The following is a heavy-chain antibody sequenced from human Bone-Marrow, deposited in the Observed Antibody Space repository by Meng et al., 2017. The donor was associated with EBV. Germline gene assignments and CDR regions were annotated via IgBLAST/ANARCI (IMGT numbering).Heavy chain of an antibody. CDR2: MNPNSGNT. J-gene: IGHJ5*02. Sequence: QVQLVQGGAEVKKPGASVKVACKSSGYTFTSYDIHWVRQATGQGLEWMGWMNPNSGNTGYAQKFQDRVTMTRNTSISTAYMELSSLRSEDTAVYYCARGTYDRPVDPWGQGTLVTVSS. V-gene: IGHV1-8*01. CDR3: ARGTYDRPVDP. CDR1: GYTFTSYD. D-gene: IGHD3-16*01.